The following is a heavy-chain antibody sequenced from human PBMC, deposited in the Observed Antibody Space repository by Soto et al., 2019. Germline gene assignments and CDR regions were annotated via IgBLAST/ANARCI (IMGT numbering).Heavy chain of an antibody. CDR1: GDSISRYY. Sequence: QVQLQESGPGLVKPSETLSLTCTVSGDSISRYYWSWIRQPPGKGLEWIGYVYYTGSTKYNPSLKSRVTILIDTSKNQFSLKLSSVTAADTAVYYCARGQWFGELSSMDVWGQGTTVTVSS. CDR3: ARGQWFGELSSMDV. J-gene: IGHJ6*02. V-gene: IGHV4-59*01. CDR2: VYYTGST. D-gene: IGHD3-10*01.